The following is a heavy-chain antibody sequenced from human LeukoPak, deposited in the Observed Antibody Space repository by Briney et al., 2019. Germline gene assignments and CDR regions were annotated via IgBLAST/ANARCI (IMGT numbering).Heavy chain of an antibody. D-gene: IGHD2-2*02. CDR1: GGSISSSSYY. V-gene: IGHV4-39*01. CDR2: IYYSGST. J-gene: IGHJ4*02. CDR3: ATIYCSSTSCYTGRGVFDY. Sequence: KASETLSLTCTVSGGSISSSSYYWGWIRQPPGKGLEWIGSIYYSGSTYYNPSLKSRVTISVDTSKNQFSLKLSSVPAADTAVYYCATIYCSSTSCYTGRGVFDYWGQGTLVTVSS.